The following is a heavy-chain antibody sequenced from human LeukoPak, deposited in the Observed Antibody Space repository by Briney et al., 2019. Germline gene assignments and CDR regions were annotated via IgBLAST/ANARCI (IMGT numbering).Heavy chain of an antibody. V-gene: IGHV3-30*02. CDR1: GFTFSSYG. J-gene: IGHJ6*03. Sequence: GGSLRLSCAASGFTFSSYGMHWVRQAPGKGLEWVAFIRYDGSNKYYADSVKGRFTISRDNANNSLYLQMNSLRAEDTAVNYCARRVDDYGSGSYYSSGYYYYYMDVWGKGTTVTVSS. D-gene: IGHD3-10*01. CDR2: IRYDGSNK. CDR3: ARRVDDYGSGSYYSSGYYYYYMDV.